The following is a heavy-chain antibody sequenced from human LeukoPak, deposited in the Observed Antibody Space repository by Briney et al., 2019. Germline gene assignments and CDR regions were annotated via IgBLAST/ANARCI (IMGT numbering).Heavy chain of an antibody. Sequence: GGSLRLSCSASGFTFSHYPMHWVRQAPGERLEYVSAITSNGDRTFYADSVKGRFTISRDNSKNTLNLQMSSLRAEDTAIYYCVKEISSSWSFWGQGTLVTVPS. V-gene: IGHV3-64D*06. CDR3: VKEISSSWSF. CDR2: ITSNGDRT. D-gene: IGHD6-6*01. J-gene: IGHJ4*02. CDR1: GFTFSHYP.